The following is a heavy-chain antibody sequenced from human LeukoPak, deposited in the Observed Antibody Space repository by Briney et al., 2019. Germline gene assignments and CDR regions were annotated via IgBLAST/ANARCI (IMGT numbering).Heavy chain of an antibody. CDR2: IIPSGHTT. CDR3: ANLGPPGRDHYLES. D-gene: IGHD5-24*01. J-gene: IGHJ4*02. Sequence: PGGSLRLSCAASGFTFSSHGMNWARQAPGKGLEWVSGIIPSGHTTYYADSVRGRFTISRDNAKNSLYLQMNSLRDEDTAVYYCANLGPPGRDHYLESWGQGTLVTVSS. CDR1: GFTFSSHG. V-gene: IGHV3-23*01.